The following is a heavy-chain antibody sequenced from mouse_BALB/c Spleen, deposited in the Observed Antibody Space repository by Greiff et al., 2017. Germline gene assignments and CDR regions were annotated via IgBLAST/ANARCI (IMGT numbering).Heavy chain of an antibody. CDR3: ARWGLLLPGLDV. CDR1: GYTFTSYV. J-gene: IGHJ1*01. Sequence: VQLQQSGPELVKPGASVTMSCKASGYTFTSYVMHWVQQKPGQGLEWIGYIHPYNDGTKYNEKFKGKATLTSDKSSSTAYMELSSLTSEDSAVYYCARWGLLLPGLDVWGAGTTVTVSS. V-gene: IGHV1-14*01. D-gene: IGHD2-3*01. CDR2: IHPYNDGT.